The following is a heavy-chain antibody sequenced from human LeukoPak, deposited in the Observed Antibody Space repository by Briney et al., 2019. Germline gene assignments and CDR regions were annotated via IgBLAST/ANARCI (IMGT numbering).Heavy chain of an antibody. CDR2: INPSGGST. D-gene: IGHD1-26*01. CDR1: GYTFTSYY. CDR3: ARDIDLIVGATRDYGMDV. J-gene: IGHJ6*02. V-gene: IGHV1-46*01. Sequence: ASVKVSCKASGYTFTSYYMHWVRQAPGQGLEWMGIINPSGGSTSYAQKFQGRVTMTRDTSTSTVYMELSSLRSEDTAVYYCARDIDLIVGATRDYGMDVWGQGTTVTVSS.